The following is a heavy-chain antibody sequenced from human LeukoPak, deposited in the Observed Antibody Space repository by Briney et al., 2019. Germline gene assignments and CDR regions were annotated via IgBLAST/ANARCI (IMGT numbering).Heavy chain of an antibody. D-gene: IGHD6-6*01. CDR3: ARELTLAEYSSSSGIDY. J-gene: IGHJ4*02. CDR2: ISSSSSYI. CDR1: GFTFSSYS. Sequence: PGGSLRLSCAASGFTFSSYSMNWVRQAPGKGLEWVSSISSSSSYIYYADSVKGRFTISRDNAKNSLYLQMNSLRAEDTAVYYCARELTLAEYSSSSGIDYWGQGTLVTVSS. V-gene: IGHV3-21*01.